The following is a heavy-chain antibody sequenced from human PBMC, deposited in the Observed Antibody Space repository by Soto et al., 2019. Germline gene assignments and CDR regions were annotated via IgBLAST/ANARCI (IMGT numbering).Heavy chain of an antibody. Sequence: GGSLRLSCAASGFTFTIYSMNWVRQAPGKGLEWVSYIGSGSSPRYYADSVRGRFTISRDNAKNSLYLQMNSLRAEDAAVYYCARAHYGDYVSDYWGQGALVTVSS. CDR2: IGSGSSPR. CDR3: ARAHYGDYVSDY. CDR1: GFTFTIYS. V-gene: IGHV3-48*01. J-gene: IGHJ4*02. D-gene: IGHD4-17*01.